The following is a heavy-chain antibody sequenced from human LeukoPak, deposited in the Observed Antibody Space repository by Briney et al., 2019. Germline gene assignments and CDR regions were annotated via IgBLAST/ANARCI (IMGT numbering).Heavy chain of an antibody. D-gene: IGHD3-22*01. Sequence: GGSLRLSCAASGFTFSSYAMSWVRQAPGKGLEWVANIKQDGSEKYYVDSVKGRFTISRDNAKNSLYLQMNSPRAEDTAVYYCAKPVEAMIEYNWFDPWGQGTLVTVSS. J-gene: IGHJ5*02. CDR3: AKPVEAMIEYNWFDP. CDR2: IKQDGSEK. V-gene: IGHV3-7*03. CDR1: GFTFSSYA.